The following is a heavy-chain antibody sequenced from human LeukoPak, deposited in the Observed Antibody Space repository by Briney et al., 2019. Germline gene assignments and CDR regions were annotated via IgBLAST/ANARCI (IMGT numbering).Heavy chain of an antibody. CDR3: ARDFWSRWFDP. J-gene: IGHJ5*02. D-gene: IGHD3-3*01. Sequence: GASVKVSCKASGYTFTSYGISWVRQAPGQGLEWMGWISAYNGNTNYAQKLQGRVTMTTDTSTSTVYMELSSLRSEDTAVYYCARDFWSRWFDPWGQGTLVTVSS. CDR1: GYTFTSYG. CDR2: ISAYNGNT. V-gene: IGHV1-18*01.